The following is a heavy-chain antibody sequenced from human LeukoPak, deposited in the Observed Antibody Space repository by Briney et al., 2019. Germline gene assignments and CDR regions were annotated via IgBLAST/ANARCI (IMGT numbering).Heavy chain of an antibody. CDR2: ISSSGSTV. V-gene: IGHV3-11*01. CDR3: ASEPLRYFDWLQDY. D-gene: IGHD3-9*01. J-gene: IGHJ4*02. Sequence: GGSLRLSCAASGFTFSDYYMSWIRQAPGKGLEWVSYISSSGSTVYYADSVKGRFTISRDNAKNSLYLQMNSLRAEDTAVYYCASEPLRYFDWLQDYWGQGTLVTVSS. CDR1: GFTFSDYY.